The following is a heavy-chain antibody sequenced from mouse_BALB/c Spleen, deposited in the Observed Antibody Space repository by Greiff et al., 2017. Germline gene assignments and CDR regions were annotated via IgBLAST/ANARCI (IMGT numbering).Heavy chain of an antibody. J-gene: IGHJ3*01. CDR2: IWTGGGT. V-gene: IGHV2-9-2*01. CDR1: GFSLTSYD. D-gene: IGHD2-1*01. CDR3: VRGDGNYGFAY. Sequence: QVQLKESGPGLVAPSQSLSITCTVSGFSLTSYDISWIRQPPGKGLEWLGVIWTGGGTNYNSAFMSRLSISKDNSKSQVFLKMNSLQTDDTAIYYCVRGDGNYGFAYWGQGTLVTVSA.